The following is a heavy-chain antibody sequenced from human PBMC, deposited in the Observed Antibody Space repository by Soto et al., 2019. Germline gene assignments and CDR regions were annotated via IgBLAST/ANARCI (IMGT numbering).Heavy chain of an antibody. Sequence: ASVKVACKAFGYTFTSYDIYWVRQATGQGLEWMGWMNPNTGNSAYAQKFQGRVTVTSDTSINTVHMELSSLRSEDTAVYYCARRAETNGWNGFGADKYYFDFWGQGTLVTVSS. J-gene: IGHJ4*02. CDR2: MNPNTGNS. CDR3: ARRAETNGWNGFGADKYYFDF. CDR1: GYTFTSYD. D-gene: IGHD1-1*01. V-gene: IGHV1-8*01.